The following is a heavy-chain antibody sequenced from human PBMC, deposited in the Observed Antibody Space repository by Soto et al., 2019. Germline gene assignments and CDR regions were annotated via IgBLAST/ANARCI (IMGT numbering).Heavy chain of an antibody. J-gene: IGHJ5*02. V-gene: IGHV1-69*13. CDR3: ARETNDYSNGINWFDP. CDR2: IIPIFGTA. Sequence: SVKVSCKASGGTFSSYAISWVRQAPGQGLEWMGGIIPIFGTANYAQKFQGRVTITADESTSTAYMELSSMRSEDTAVYYCARETNDYSNGINWFDPWGQGTLVTVSS. D-gene: IGHD4-4*01. CDR1: GGTFSSYA.